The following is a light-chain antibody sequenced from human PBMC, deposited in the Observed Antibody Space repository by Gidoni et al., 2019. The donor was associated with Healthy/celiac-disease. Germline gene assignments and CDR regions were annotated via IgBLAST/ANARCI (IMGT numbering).Light chain of an antibody. CDR1: QNLLHSNGYNY. J-gene: IGKJ4*01. Sequence: DIVMTQSPLSLPVTPGEPASISCRSSQNLLHSNGYNYLDWYLQKPGQSPQLLIYLGSNRASGVPDRVSGSGSGTDFTLKISRVEAEDVGVYYCMQALQTPTFGGXTKVEIK. CDR3: MQALQTPT. V-gene: IGKV2-28*01. CDR2: LGS.